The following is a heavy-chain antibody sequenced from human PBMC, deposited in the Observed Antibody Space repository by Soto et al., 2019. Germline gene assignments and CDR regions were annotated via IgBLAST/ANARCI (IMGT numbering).Heavy chain of an antibody. V-gene: IGHV1-18*01. D-gene: IGHD1-1*01. CDR2: ISAHNGNT. J-gene: IGHJ4*02. CDR1: GYAFTTYG. CDR3: ARGRYGDY. Sequence: QVHLVQSGAEVKKPGASVKVSCKGSGYAFTTYGITWVRQAPGQGLEWMGWISAHNGNTNYAQKLQGRVTVTRDTSTSTAYMELRSLRNEDTAVYYCARGRYGDYWGQGALVTVSS.